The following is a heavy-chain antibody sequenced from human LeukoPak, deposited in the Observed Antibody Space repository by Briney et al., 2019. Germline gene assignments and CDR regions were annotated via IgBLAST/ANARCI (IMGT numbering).Heavy chain of an antibody. CDR2: IIPIFGTA. J-gene: IGHJ4*02. D-gene: IGHD6-19*01. Sequence: SVKVSCKASGYTFTSYAMNWVRQAPGQGLEWMGGIIPIFGTANYAQKFQGRVTITADESTSTAYMELSSLRSEDTAVYYCAGTDEAAVADHLFNYWGQGTLVTVSS. CDR1: GYTFTSYA. V-gene: IGHV1-69*13. CDR3: AGTDEAAVADHLFNY.